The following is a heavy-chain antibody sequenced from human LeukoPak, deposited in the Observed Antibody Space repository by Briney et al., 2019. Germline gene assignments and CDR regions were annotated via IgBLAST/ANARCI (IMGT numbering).Heavy chain of an antibody. Sequence: PWGSLRLSCAASGFTFSSYEMNWVRQAPGKGLEWVSYISSSGSTIYYADSVKGRFTISRDNAKNSLYLQMNSLRAEDTAVYYCARDLNYYDEWGQGTLVTVSS. J-gene: IGHJ4*02. D-gene: IGHD3-22*01. CDR1: GFTFSSYE. V-gene: IGHV3-48*03. CDR3: ARDLNYYDE. CDR2: ISSSGSTI.